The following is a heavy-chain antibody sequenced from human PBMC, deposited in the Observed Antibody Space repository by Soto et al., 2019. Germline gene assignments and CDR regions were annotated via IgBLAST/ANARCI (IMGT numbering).Heavy chain of an antibody. V-gene: IGHV3-48*02. CDR1: GFSFGSYS. CDR3: ATLGYCSSATCKYYFYYYGMDV. J-gene: IGHJ6*02. Sequence: PGGTLRLSCEASGFSFGSYSMNWVRQAPGEGLEWVSFISGRGTTTYYADSVRGRFTVSRDNAKNSLSLEVNSLRDEDTAVYYCATLGYCSSATCKYYFYYYGMDVWGQGTTVTVSS. CDR2: ISGRGTTT. D-gene: IGHD2-2*01.